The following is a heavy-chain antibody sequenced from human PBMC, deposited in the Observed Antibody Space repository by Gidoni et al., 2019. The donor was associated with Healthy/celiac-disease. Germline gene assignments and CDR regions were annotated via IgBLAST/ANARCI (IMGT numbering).Heavy chain of an antibody. CDR3: AREVGIAVAGYFDY. CDR2: INPNSGGT. CDR1: GYTFTGYY. J-gene: IGHJ4*02. Sequence: QVQLVQSGAEVKKPGASVKVSCNASGYTFTGYYMHWVRQAPGQGLEWMGWINPNSGGTNYAQKFQGRVTMTRHTSISTAYMELSRLRSDDTAVYYCAREVGIAVAGYFDYWGQGTLVTVSS. D-gene: IGHD6-19*01. V-gene: IGHV1-2*02.